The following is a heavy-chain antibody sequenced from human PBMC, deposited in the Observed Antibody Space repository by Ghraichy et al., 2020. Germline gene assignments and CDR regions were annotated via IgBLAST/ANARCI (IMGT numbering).Heavy chain of an antibody. D-gene: IGHD1-1*01. V-gene: IGHV3-53*01. CDR2: IYSAGST. CDR1: GFTVGNNY. J-gene: IGHJ4*02. CDR3: AKVGWDWSDWWYFEY. Sequence: GESLNISCAVSGFTVGNNYMSWVRQAPGKGLEWVSVIYSAGSTYYADSVKGRFTISRDNSKNTLYLQMNSLRAEDTAVYYCAKVGWDWSDWWYFEYWGQGTLVTVSS.